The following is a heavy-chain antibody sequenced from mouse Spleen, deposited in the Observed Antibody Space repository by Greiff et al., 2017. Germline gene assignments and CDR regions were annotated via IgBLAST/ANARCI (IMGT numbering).Heavy chain of an antibody. Sequence: QVQLKQSGPGLVQPSQSLSITCTVSGFSLTSYGVHWVRQSPGKGLEWLGVIWSGGSTDYNAAFISRLSISKDNSKSQVFFKMNSLQADDTAIYYCATYGNYERGAMDYWGQGTSVTVSS. CDR2: IWSGGST. CDR3: ATYGNYERGAMDY. D-gene: IGHD2-1*01. CDR1: GFSLTSYG. J-gene: IGHJ4*01. V-gene: IGHV2-2*01.